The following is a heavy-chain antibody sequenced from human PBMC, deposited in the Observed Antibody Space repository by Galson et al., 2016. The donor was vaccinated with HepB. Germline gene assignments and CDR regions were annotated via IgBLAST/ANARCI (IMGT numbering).Heavy chain of an antibody. Sequence: SLRLSCAASGFTFSSYGMHWVRQAPGKGLEWVALIWYDGSNRFYADSVKGRFTISRDNSKNTLYLQMNSLRAEDSAVYYCARESPHIAVPVLDDWGQGTLVTVSS. CDR2: IWYDGSNR. J-gene: IGHJ4*02. CDR3: ARESPHIAVPVLDD. D-gene: IGHD6-19*01. V-gene: IGHV3-33*01. CDR1: GFTFSSYG.